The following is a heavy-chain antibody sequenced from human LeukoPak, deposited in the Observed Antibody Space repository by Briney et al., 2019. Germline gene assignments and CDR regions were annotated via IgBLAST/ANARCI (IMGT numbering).Heavy chain of an antibody. CDR2: LIVSRNYK. J-gene: IGHJ6*03. Sequence: GGPLRLSCAPFGFTLSSYNLNWFRQPPGKGLKWVSFLIVSRNYKYYAGSVKGRFTISRDNAKNSLYLQMNSLTVEDTAVYFCVREGSSSRGILGDFYMDIWGKGTTVIVSS. D-gene: IGHD6-13*01. V-gene: IGHV3-21*01. CDR1: GFTLSSYN. CDR3: VREGSSSRGILGDFYMDI.